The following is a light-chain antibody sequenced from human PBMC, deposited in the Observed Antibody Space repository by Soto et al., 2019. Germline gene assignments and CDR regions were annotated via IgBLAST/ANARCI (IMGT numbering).Light chain of an antibody. CDR2: DAS. V-gene: IGKV1-5*01. CDR1: QYISSW. Sequence: DIQMTQSPSTLSSSVGDRVTITFRASQYISSWLAWYQQKTGKAPKLLIYDASSSKSGVPSRFSGSGSGTEFTLTINNLQPDDFATYYCQHSNSDSRTFGQGTKVEIK. CDR3: QHSNSDSRT. J-gene: IGKJ1*01.